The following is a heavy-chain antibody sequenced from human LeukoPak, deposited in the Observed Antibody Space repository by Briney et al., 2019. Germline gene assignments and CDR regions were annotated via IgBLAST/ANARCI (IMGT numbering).Heavy chain of an antibody. V-gene: IGHV4-39*01. CDR2: IYYSGST. CDR3: ASQDGGNSEV. J-gene: IGHJ4*02. CDR1: GDSVGRSDSY. D-gene: IGHD4-23*01. Sequence: PSETLSLTCSVSGDSVGRSDSYWDWIRQPPGKGLEWIGSIYYSGSTYYNPSLKSRVTISVDTSKSQFSLKLSSVTAADTAVYYCASQDGGNSEVWGQGTQVTVSS.